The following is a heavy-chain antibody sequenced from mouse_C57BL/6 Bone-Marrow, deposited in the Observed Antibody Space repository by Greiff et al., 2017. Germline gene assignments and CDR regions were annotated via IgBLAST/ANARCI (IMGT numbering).Heavy chain of an antibody. CDR2: IDPSDSYT. CDR3: AREDYYGRDYAMDY. D-gene: IGHD1-1*01. J-gene: IGHJ4*01. CDR1: GYTFTSYW. Sequence: QVQLQQPGAELVMPGASVKLSCKASGYTFTSYWMHWVKQRPGQGLEWIGEIDPSDSYTNYNQKFKGKSTLTVDKSSSTAYMQLSSLTSEDSAVYYCAREDYYGRDYAMDYWGQGTSVTVSS. V-gene: IGHV1-69*01.